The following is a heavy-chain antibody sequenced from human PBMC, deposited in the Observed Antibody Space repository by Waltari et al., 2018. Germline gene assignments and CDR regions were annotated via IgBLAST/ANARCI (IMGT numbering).Heavy chain of an antibody. V-gene: IGHV1-69*12. D-gene: IGHD2-2*02. J-gene: IGHJ5*02. CDR3: ARAHCSSTSCYRHWFDP. CDR1: GGTFSSYA. CDR2: IVPILGTA. Sequence: QVQLVQSGAEVKKPGSSVKVSCKASGGTFSSYAISWVRQAPGQGLEWMGGIVPILGTAYYAQKFKGRVTITADESTSTAYMELSSLRSEDTAVDYCARAHCSSTSCYRHWFDPWGQGTLVTVSS.